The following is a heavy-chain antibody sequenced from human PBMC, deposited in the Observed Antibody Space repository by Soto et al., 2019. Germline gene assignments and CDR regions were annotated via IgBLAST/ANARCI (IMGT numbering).Heavy chain of an antibody. CDR3: ARPGIAVAGTDY. CDR1: GFTFSSYA. D-gene: IGHD6-19*01. J-gene: IGHJ4*02. CDR2: ISYDGSNK. Sequence: QVQLVESGGGVVQPGRSLRLSCAASGFTFSSYAMHWVRQAPGKGLEWVAVISYDGSNKYYADSVKGRFTISRDNSKNTLYLQMISLRAEDTAVYYCARPGIAVAGTDYWGQGTLVTVSS. V-gene: IGHV3-30-3*01.